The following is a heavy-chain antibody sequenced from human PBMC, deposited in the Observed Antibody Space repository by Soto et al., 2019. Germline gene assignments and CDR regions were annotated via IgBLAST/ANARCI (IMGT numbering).Heavy chain of an antibody. CDR2: VYYSGST. V-gene: IGHV4-59*08. Sequence: PSETLSLTCTVSGGSISPYYWSWIRQPPGKGLEWIGYVYYSGSTNYNPSLKSRVTISVDTSKNQFSLKLSSVTAADTAVYYCARHDHSSPLSWFDPWGQGSLVTVSS. D-gene: IGHD3-22*01. CDR1: GGSISPYY. J-gene: IGHJ5*02. CDR3: ARHDHSSPLSWFDP.